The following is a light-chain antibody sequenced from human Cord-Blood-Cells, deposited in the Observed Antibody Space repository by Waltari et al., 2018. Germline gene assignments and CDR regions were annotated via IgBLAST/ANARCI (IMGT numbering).Light chain of an antibody. Sequence: QAVLTQLASLSASPGASASLTCTLRSGINVGTYRIYWYQQKPGSPPQYLLRYKSDSDKQQGSGVPSLVSGSKDASAKAGILLISGLQSEDEADDDCMIWHSSAWVFGGGTKLTVL. CDR1: SGINVGTYR. V-gene: IGLV5-45*01. CDR3: MIWHSSAWV. CDR2: YKSDSDK. J-gene: IGLJ3*02.